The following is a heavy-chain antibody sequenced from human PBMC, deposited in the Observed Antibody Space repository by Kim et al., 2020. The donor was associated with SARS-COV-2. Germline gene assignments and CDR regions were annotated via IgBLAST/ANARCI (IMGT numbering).Heavy chain of an antibody. Sequence: SETLSLTCTVSGGSISSGGYYWSWIRQHPGKGLEWIGYIYYSGSTYYNPSLKSRVTISVDTSKNQFSLNLSSVTAADTAVYYCARESHPLVLYGDFGGDACDSWGQGTMVTVSS. CDR1: GGSISSGGYY. V-gene: IGHV4-31*03. CDR2: IYYSGST. J-gene: IGHJ3*02. D-gene: IGHD4-17*01. CDR3: ARESHPLVLYGDFGGDACDS.